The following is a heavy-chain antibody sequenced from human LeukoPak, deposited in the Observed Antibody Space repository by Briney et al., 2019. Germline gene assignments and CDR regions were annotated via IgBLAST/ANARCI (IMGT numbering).Heavy chain of an antibody. D-gene: IGHD3-22*01. CDR3: ATRDYYDSSGYYHWYYFDY. Sequence: ASVKVSCKASGYTFTSYDINWVRQATGQGLEWMGWMNPNSGNTGYAQKFQGRVTMTRNTSISTAYMELSSLRSEDTAVYYCATRDYYDSSGYYHWYYFDYWGQGTLVTVSS. J-gene: IGHJ4*02. CDR1: GYTFTSYD. V-gene: IGHV1-8*01. CDR2: MNPNSGNT.